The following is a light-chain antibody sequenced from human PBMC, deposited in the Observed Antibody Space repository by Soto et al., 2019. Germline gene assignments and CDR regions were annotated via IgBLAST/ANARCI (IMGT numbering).Light chain of an antibody. Sequence: EVVMTQSPATLSASPGERVILSCRASQNIGSNLAWYQQRPGQAPRLLMYGASTRATETPARFSGSGSATDFTLIISSLQSEDSATYYCQQSDSMPWTFGQGTKVDIK. CDR1: QNIGSN. V-gene: IGKV3-15*01. CDR3: QQSDSMPWT. J-gene: IGKJ1*01. CDR2: GAS.